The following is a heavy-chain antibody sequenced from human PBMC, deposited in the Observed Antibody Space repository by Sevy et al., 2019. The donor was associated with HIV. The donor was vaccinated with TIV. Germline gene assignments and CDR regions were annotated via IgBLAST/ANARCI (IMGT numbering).Heavy chain of an antibody. D-gene: IGHD3-3*01. V-gene: IGHV4-39*01. Sequence: SETLSLTCTVSGGYISSNNYYWGWIRQPPGKGLEWIGSIYYSGSAYYNPSLKSRVTISVVTSKNQFSLKVSSVTAADTAVDYCARLTIFGVVTDNWFDPWGQGTLVTVSS. CDR3: ARLTIFGVVTDNWFDP. J-gene: IGHJ5*02. CDR2: IYYSGSA. CDR1: GGYISSNNYY.